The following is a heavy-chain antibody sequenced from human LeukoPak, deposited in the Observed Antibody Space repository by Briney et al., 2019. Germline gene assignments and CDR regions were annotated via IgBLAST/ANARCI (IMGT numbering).Heavy chain of an antibody. Sequence: GGSLRLSCAASGFTFISYIMNWVRRAPGKGLEWVSSISSSSSYIYYADSVKGRFTISRGNAKNSLYLQMNSLRAEDTAVYYCAREMATSLGAFDIWGQGTVVTVSS. D-gene: IGHD5-24*01. CDR3: AREMATSLGAFDI. CDR1: GFTFISYI. J-gene: IGHJ3*02. V-gene: IGHV3-21*01. CDR2: ISSSSSYI.